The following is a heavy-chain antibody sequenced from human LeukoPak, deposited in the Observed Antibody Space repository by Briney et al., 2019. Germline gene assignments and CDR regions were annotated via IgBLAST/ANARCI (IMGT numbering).Heavy chain of an antibody. Sequence: GGSLRLSCAASGFTVSSNYMSWVRQAPGKGLEWVSVIYSGGSTYYADSVKGRFTISRDNAKNSLYLQMNSLRVEDTAVYYCAKEGRSLQTYWGQGTLVTVSS. D-gene: IGHD5-24*01. CDR1: GFTVSSNY. CDR3: AKEGRSLQTY. V-gene: IGHV3-53*01. CDR2: IYSGGST. J-gene: IGHJ4*02.